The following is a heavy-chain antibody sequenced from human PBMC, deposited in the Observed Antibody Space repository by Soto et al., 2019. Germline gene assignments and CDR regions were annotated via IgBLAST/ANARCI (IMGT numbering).Heavy chain of an antibody. V-gene: IGHV6-1*01. J-gene: IGHJ6*02. Sequence: PXQTLSLTCAISGDSVSSNSAAWNLIRESPSRGLEWLGRTYYRSKWYNDYAVSVKSRITINPDTSKNQFSLQLNSVTPEDTAVYYCARGLGVVSGMDVWGQGTTVTVSS. CDR1: GDSVSSNSAA. CDR3: ARGLGVVSGMDV. D-gene: IGHD3-3*01. CDR2: TYYRSKWYN.